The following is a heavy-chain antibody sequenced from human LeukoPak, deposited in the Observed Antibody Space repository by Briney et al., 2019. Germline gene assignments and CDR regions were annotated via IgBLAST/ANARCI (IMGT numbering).Heavy chain of an antibody. CDR2: IYYSGST. V-gene: IGHV4-39*01. Sequence: SETLSLTCTVSGGSISSGSYYWGWIRQPPGKGLEWIGSIYYSGSTYYNPSLKSRVTISVDTSKNQFSLKLSSVTAADTAVYYCARQSYYYYGMDVWGQGTTVTVSS. CDR1: GGSISSGSYY. J-gene: IGHJ6*02. CDR3: ARQSYYYYGMDV.